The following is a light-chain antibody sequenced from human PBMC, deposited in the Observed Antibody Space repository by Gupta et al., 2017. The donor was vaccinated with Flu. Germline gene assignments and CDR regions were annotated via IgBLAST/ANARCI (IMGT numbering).Light chain of an antibody. J-gene: IGKJ1*01. CDR1: QNILTN. CDR3: HQYNKWPPGT. CDR2: DAS. Sequence: EIVLTQSPATLSVSPGETATLSCRSSQNILTNLAWYQQKPGQAPRLLFYDASTRAIGSPAKFSGSGSGTEFTLTISSLQSEDFALYYCHQYNKWPPGTFGQGTKVEIK. V-gene: IGKV3-15*01.